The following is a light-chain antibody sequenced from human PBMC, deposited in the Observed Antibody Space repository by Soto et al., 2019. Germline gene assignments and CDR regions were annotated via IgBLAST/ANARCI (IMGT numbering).Light chain of an antibody. V-gene: IGKV1-39*01. CDR3: QQSYSTPMT. CDR2: GAH. J-gene: IGKJ3*01. Sequence: DIPLTQSPSLLSASVGDRVTITCRASQDISSYLAWYQQKPGRAPELLIHGAHSLHSGVPSRFSGSGSGTDFTLTISSLQPEDFATYYCQQSYSTPMTFGPGTKVDIK. CDR1: QDISSY.